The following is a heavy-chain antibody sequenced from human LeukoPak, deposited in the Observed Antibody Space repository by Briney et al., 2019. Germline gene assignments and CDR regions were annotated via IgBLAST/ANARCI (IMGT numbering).Heavy chain of an antibody. V-gene: IGHV3-23*01. CDR1: GFTFDDYG. CDR2: ISGSGGST. J-gene: IGHJ4*02. Sequence: PGGSLRLSCAASGFTFDDYGMSWVRQAPGKGLEWVSAISGSGGSTYYADSVKGRFTISRDNSKNTLYLQMNSLRAEDTAVYYCAKDFGPSRVRRTKTGTTTGGYFDYWGQGTLVTVSS. CDR3: AKDFGPSRVRRTKTGTTTGGYFDY. D-gene: IGHD1-1*01.